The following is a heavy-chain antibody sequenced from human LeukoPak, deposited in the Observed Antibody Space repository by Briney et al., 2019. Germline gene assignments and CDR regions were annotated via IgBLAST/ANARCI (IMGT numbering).Heavy chain of an antibody. V-gene: IGHV3-48*04. Sequence: PGGSLGLSCAASGFTFSSYSMNWVRQAPGKGLEWVSYISSSSSTIYYADSVKGRFTISRDNAKNSPYLQMNSLRAEGTAVYYCARERVTMVRGDGMDVWGQGTTVTVSS. D-gene: IGHD3-10*01. CDR1: GFTFSSYS. CDR3: ARERVTMVRGDGMDV. J-gene: IGHJ6*02. CDR2: ISSSSSTI.